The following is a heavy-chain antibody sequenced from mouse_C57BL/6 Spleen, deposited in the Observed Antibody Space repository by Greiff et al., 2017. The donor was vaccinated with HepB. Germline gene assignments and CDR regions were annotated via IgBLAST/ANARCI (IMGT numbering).Heavy chain of an antibody. J-gene: IGHJ4*01. CDR3: ARERTYGYDPYAMDY. Sequence: QVQLKESGAELARPGASVKLSCKASGYTFTSYGISWVKQRTGQGLEWIGEIYPRSGNTYYNEKFKGKATLTADKSSSTAYMELRSLTSEDSAVYFCARERTYGYDPYAMDYWGQGTSVTVSS. CDR1: GYTFTSYG. CDR2: IYPRSGNT. V-gene: IGHV1-81*01. D-gene: IGHD2-2*01.